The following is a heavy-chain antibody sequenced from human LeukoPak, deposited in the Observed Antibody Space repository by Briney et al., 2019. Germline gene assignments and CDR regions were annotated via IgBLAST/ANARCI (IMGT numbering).Heavy chain of an antibody. V-gene: IGHV4-59*02. D-gene: IGHD5-18*01. CDR1: GASVSSYY. CDR3: ARGGYSYGPFDY. Sequence: SETLSLTCTVSGASVSSYYWSWFRQPPGKGLEWIGYMYYRGSTNYNPSVRSRVTISVGTSKNQFSLKLSSVTAADTAVYYCARGGYSYGPFDYWGQGTLVTVSS. J-gene: IGHJ4*02. CDR2: MYYRGST.